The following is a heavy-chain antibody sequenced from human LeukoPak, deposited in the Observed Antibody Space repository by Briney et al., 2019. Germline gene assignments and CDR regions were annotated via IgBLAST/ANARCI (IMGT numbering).Heavy chain of an antibody. D-gene: IGHD3-3*01. CDR3: TTPPPIYFLEWLPGEDYYYYGMDV. J-gene: IGHJ6*02. CDR2: IKSKTDGGTT. CDR1: GFTFSNAW. Sequence: PGGSLRLSCAASGFTFSNAWMSWVRQAPGKGLEWVGRIKSKTDGGTTDYAAPVKGRFTISRDDSKNTLYLQMNSLKTEDTAVYYCTTPPPIYFLEWLPGEDYYYYGMDVWGQGTTVTVSS. V-gene: IGHV3-15*01.